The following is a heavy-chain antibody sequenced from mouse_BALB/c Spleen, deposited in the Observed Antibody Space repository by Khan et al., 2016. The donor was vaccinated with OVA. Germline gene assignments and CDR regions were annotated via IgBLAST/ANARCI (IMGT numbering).Heavy chain of an antibody. Sequence: VQLKQSGPELVEPGASVKMSCKASGYTFTNYVIHWVKQKPGQGLEWFGYIIPDNAGTRYNEKFKGKATLTSDISSTSAYMELLSLTSEDTAFYYCAREASSVDFSFTYGGQGTLVTVSA. CDR2: IIPDNAGT. J-gene: IGHJ3*01. CDR1: GYTFTNYV. D-gene: IGHD6-1*01. CDR3: AREASSVDFSFTY. V-gene: IGHV1S136*01.